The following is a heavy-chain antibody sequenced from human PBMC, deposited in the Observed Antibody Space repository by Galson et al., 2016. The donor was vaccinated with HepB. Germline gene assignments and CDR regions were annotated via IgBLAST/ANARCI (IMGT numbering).Heavy chain of an antibody. Sequence: CAISGDSVSSNTAAWNWIRQSPSRGLEWLGRTYYRSMWYYDYAVSVKERITINPDTSKNQVSLQLTSVTPEDTAVYYCARGAYTNKWLWGQGTLVTVPS. CDR2: TYYRSMWYY. J-gene: IGHJ4*02. CDR1: GDSVSSNTAA. D-gene: IGHD2-2*02. V-gene: IGHV6-1*01. CDR3: ARGAYTNKWL.